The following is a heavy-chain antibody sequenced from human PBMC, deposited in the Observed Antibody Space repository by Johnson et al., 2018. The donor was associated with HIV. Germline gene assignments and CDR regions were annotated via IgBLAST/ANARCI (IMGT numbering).Heavy chain of an antibody. CDR3: TTDADSSSWNDAFDI. CDR2: IKSKTDGGTT. D-gene: IGHD6-13*01. J-gene: IGHJ3*02. CDR1: GFTFSNAW. Sequence: VQLVEYGGGLVKPGGSLRLSCAASGFTFSNAWMSWVRQAPGKGLEWVGRIKSKTDGGTTDYAAPVKGRFTISRDDSKNTLYLQMNSLKTEDTAVYYCTTDADSSSWNDAFDIWGQGTMVTVSS. V-gene: IGHV3-15*01.